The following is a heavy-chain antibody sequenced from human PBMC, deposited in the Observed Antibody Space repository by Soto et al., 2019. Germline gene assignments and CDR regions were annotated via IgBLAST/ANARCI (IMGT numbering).Heavy chain of an antibody. CDR1: GFTFSSYA. CDR3: AKRVPGLGYCSGGSCPYYFDY. V-gene: IGHV3-23*01. D-gene: IGHD2-15*01. Sequence: GSLRLSCAASGFTFSSYAMSWVRQAPGKGLEWVSAISGSGGSTYYADSVKGRFTISRDNSKNTLYLQMNSLRAEDTAVYYCAKRVPGLGYCSGGSCPYYFDYWGQGTLVTVSS. J-gene: IGHJ4*02. CDR2: ISGSGGST.